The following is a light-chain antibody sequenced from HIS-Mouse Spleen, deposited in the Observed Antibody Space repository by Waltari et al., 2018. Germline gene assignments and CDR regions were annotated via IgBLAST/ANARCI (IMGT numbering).Light chain of an antibody. J-gene: IGLJ3*02. CDR1: SSDVGGYNY. CDR2: GLS. Sequence: QSALTQPASVSGSPGQSITISCTGTSSDVGGYNYVSWYQQHPGKAPKLMIYGLSNRPSGVSNRFSGSKSGNTASLTISGLQAEDEADYYCSSYTSSSTLVFGGGTKLTVL. V-gene: IGLV2-14*03. CDR3: SSYTSSSTLV.